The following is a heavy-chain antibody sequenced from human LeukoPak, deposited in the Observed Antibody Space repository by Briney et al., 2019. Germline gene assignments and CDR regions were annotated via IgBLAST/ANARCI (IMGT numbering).Heavy chain of an antibody. J-gene: IGHJ4*02. Sequence: ASVKVSCKASGYTFTSYDINWVRQATGQGLEWMAWMNPNSGNTGYAQKFQGRVTMTRNTSISTAYMELSSLRSEDTAVYYCARGGAYCGGDCYDDYWGQGTLVTVSS. D-gene: IGHD2-21*02. CDR3: ARGGAYCGGDCYDDY. V-gene: IGHV1-8*01. CDR2: MNPNSGNT. CDR1: GYTFTSYD.